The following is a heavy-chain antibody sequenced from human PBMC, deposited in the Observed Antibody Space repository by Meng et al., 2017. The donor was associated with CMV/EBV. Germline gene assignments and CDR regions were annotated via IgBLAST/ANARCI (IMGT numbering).Heavy chain of an antibody. D-gene: IGHD6-6*01. Sequence: SLKISCAASGFTFDDYAMHWVRQAPGKGLEWVSGISWNSGSIGYADSVKGRFTISRDNAKNSLYLQMNSLRAEDTALYYCAKGHSSSGFYYYGMDVWGQGTTVTVSS. CDR2: ISWNSGSI. V-gene: IGHV3-9*01. CDR1: GFTFDDYA. CDR3: AKGHSSSGFYYYGMDV. J-gene: IGHJ6*02.